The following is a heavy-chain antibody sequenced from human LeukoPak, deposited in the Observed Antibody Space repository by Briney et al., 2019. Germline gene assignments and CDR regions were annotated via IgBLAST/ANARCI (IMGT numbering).Heavy chain of an antibody. J-gene: IGHJ4*02. V-gene: IGHV4-59*01. CDR2: IYYSGST. CDR1: GGSISSYY. CDR3: ARGSGRRYGYDY. D-gene: IGHD5-18*01. Sequence: SETLSLTCTVSGGSISSYYWSWIRQFPGKGLEWIGYIYYSGSTNYNPSLKSRVTISVGTSKNQFSLKLSSVTAADTAVYYCARGSGRRYGYDYWGQGTLVTVSS.